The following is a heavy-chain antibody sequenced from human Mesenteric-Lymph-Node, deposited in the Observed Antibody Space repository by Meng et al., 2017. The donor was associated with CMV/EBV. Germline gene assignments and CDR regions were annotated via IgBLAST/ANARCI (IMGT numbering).Heavy chain of an antibody. CDR1: GGSISSYY. Sequence: TGSGGSISSYYWSWIRQPQGKGLKFIGYNYYSGSTNYNPSLKSRVTISIDTSKNQFSLKLSSVTAADTALYYCARGQFYHDSSGYAYWGQGTLVTVSS. CDR3: ARGQFYHDSSGYAY. J-gene: IGHJ4*02. V-gene: IGHV4-59*01. D-gene: IGHD3-22*01. CDR2: NYYSGST.